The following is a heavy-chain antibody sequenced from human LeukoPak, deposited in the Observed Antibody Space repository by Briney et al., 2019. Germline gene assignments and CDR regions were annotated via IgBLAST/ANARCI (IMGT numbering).Heavy chain of an antibody. Sequence: PSETLSLTCAVYGGSFSGYYWSWIRQPPGKGLEWIGEINHSGSTNYNPSLKSRVTISVDTSKNQFSLKLSSVTAADTAVYYCARGFWDGYNHGAVDYWGQGTLVTVSS. J-gene: IGHJ4*02. D-gene: IGHD5-24*01. V-gene: IGHV4-34*01. CDR1: GGSFSGYY. CDR3: ARGFWDGYNHGAVDY. CDR2: INHSGST.